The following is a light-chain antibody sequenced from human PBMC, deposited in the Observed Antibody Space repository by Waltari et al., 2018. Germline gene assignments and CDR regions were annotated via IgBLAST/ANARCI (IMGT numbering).Light chain of an antibody. V-gene: IGLV3-25*03. CDR2: KDS. CDR1: ALPKQY. Sequence: SYELTQPPSVSVSPGQTARITCSGDALPKQYAYWYQQKPGQAPVLVIYKDSERPAGIPERFSGSSAGTTGTLTISGVQAEDEADYYCQSADSSGTPHYVFGTGTKVTVL. CDR3: QSADSSGTPHYV. J-gene: IGLJ1*01.